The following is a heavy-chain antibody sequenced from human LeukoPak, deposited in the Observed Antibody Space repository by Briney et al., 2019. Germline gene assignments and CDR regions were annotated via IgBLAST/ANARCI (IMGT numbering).Heavy chain of an antibody. V-gene: IGHV4-59*01. CDR2: IYYSGST. D-gene: IGHD6-25*01. J-gene: IGHJ4*02. CDR1: GGSISSYY. Sequence: SETLSLTCTVSGGSISSYYWSWIRQPPGKGLEWIGYIYYSGSTNYNPSLKSRVTISVDTSKNQFSLKLSSVTAADTAVYYCARASGDFDYWGQGTLVTVSS. CDR3: ARASGDFDY.